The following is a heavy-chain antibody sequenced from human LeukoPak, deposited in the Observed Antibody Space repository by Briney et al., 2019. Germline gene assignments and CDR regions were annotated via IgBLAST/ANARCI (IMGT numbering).Heavy chain of an antibody. CDR1: GFTVSSNY. Sequence: GSLSLSCAASGFTVSSNYMSWVRQAPGKGLEWVSVIYSGGSTYADSVKGRFTISRDNSKNTLYLQMNSLRAEDTAVYYCARDSGYFDWLFNYYYGMDVWGQGTTVTVSS. V-gene: IGHV3-66*01. CDR2: IYSGGST. D-gene: IGHD3-9*01. CDR3: ARDSGYFDWLFNYYYGMDV. J-gene: IGHJ6*02.